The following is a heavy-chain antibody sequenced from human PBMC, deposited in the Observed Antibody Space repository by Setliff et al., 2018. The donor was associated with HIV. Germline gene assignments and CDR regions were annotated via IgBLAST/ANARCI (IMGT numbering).Heavy chain of an antibody. J-gene: IGHJ5*02. D-gene: IGHD2-2*01. CDR2: LYNDGST. V-gene: IGHV3-53*01. Sequence: GGSLRLSCAVSGFTINNHHMAWVRRAPGQGLEWVSALYNDGSTYYADFVKGRFTISRDNSKNTLYLRMNSLRADDTAVYYCAKVNPRSVVPSARILGGFDPWGQGTPVTVSS. CDR3: AKVNPRSVVPSARILGGFDP. CDR1: GFTINNHH.